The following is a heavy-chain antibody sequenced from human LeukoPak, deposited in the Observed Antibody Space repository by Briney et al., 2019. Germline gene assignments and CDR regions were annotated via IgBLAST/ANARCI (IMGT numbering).Heavy chain of an antibody. J-gene: IGHJ4*02. V-gene: IGHV3-23*01. CDR3: AKDLGYSGDPPAYFES. CDR1: GLTFSSYG. CDR2: IGDSGVTT. Sequence: GGSLRLSCAASGLTFSSYGMNWVRQAPGKGLEWVSGIGDSGVTTYYADSVKGRFTVSRDNSKNTLYLQMNSLRAEDTAVYYCAKDLGYSGDPPAYFESWGQGTLVTVSS. D-gene: IGHD2-21*02.